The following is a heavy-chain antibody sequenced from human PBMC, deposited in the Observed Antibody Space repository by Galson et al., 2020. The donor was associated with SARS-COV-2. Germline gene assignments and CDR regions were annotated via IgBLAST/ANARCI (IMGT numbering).Heavy chain of an antibody. J-gene: IGHJ3*02. V-gene: IGHV3-7*01. Sequence: GESLKISCAASGFTFSSYWMSWVRQAPGKGLEWVANIKQDGSEKYYVDSVKGRFTISRDNAKNSLYLQMNSLRAEDTAVYYCARSDDILTGYYMDAFDIWGQGTMVTVSS. D-gene: IGHD3-9*01. CDR1: GFTFSSYW. CDR2: IKQDGSEK. CDR3: ARSDDILTGYYMDAFDI.